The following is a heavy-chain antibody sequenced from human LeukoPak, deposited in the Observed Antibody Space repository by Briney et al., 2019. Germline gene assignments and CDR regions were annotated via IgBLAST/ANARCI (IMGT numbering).Heavy chain of an antibody. Sequence: ASVKVSCKASGYTFTGYYMHWVRQAPGQGLEWMGWINPNSGGTNYAQKFQGRVTMTRDTSISTAYMELSSLTSDDTAVYYCARGGSGSYSFDYWGQGTLVTVSS. CDR1: GYTFTGYY. CDR3: ARGGSGSYSFDY. D-gene: IGHD3-10*01. J-gene: IGHJ4*02. V-gene: IGHV1-2*02. CDR2: INPNSGGT.